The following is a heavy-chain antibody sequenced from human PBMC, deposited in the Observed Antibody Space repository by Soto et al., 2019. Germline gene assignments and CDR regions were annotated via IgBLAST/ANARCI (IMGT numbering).Heavy chain of an antibody. V-gene: IGHV1-2*04. CDR1: GYTFTGYY. Sequence: QVQLVQSGAEVKKPGASVKVSCKASGYTFTGYYMHWVRQAPGQGLEWMGWINPNSGGTNYAQKFQGWVTMTRDTSISTAYMELSRLRSDDTAVYYCARGRAGGSYYYYYGMDVWGQGTTVTVSS. D-gene: IGHD1-26*01. J-gene: IGHJ6*02. CDR3: ARGRAGGSYYYYYGMDV. CDR2: INPNSGGT.